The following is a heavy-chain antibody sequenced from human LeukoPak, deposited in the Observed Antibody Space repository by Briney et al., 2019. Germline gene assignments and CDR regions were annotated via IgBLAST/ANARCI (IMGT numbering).Heavy chain of an antibody. CDR1: GFTFSSNW. D-gene: IGHD1-26*01. Sequence: GGSLRLSCAASGFTFSSNWMHWVRQAPGKGLVWVSRINEDGSTTNYADSVKGRSTIFRDNAKNTLHLQMNSLRAEDTAVYYCVRDLGGRSGHWGQGTLVTVSS. V-gene: IGHV3-74*01. CDR3: VRDLGGRSGH. CDR2: INEDGSTT. J-gene: IGHJ4*02.